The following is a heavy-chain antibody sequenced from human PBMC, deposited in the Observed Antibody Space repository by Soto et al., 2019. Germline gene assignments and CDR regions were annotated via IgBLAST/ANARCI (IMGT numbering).Heavy chain of an antibody. CDR2: LKQDGSEK. Sequence: EVQLVESGGGLVQPGGSLSLSCAASGFTFSSYWMSWVRQAPGKGLEWVANLKQDGSEKYYVDSVKGRFTTSRDKAKNTLYLQMNSVRDEDTAVYCCAREGVVVVAATPYCDYWGQGTLVTVSS. V-gene: IGHV3-7*01. J-gene: IGHJ4*02. CDR3: AREGVVVVAATPYCDY. CDR1: GFTFSSYW. D-gene: IGHD2-15*01.